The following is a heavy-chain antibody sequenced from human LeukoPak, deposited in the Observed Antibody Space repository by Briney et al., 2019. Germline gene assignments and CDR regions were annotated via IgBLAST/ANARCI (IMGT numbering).Heavy chain of an antibody. Sequence: GASVKVSCKASGYTFTGYYMHWVRQAPGQGLEWMGWINPNSGGTNYAQKFQGRVTMTRDTSISTAYMELSRLRSDDTAVYYCARTSALLWFGELWFDYWGQGTLVTVSS. D-gene: IGHD3-10*01. CDR2: INPNSGGT. CDR1: GYTFTGYY. J-gene: IGHJ4*02. V-gene: IGHV1-2*02. CDR3: ARTSALLWFGELWFDY.